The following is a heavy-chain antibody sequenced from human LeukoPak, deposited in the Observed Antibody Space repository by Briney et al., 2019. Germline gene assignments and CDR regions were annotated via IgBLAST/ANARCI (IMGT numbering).Heavy chain of an antibody. V-gene: IGHV1-69*04. CDR2: IIPILGIA. CDR3: ARVPYYYDSSGYYYYFDY. CDR1: GGTFSSYA. Sequence: SVKVSCKASGGTFSSYAISWVRQVPGQGLEWMGRIIPILGIANYAQKFQGRVTITADKSTSTAYMELSSLRSEDTAVYYCARVPYYYDSSGYYYYFDYWGQGTLVTVSS. D-gene: IGHD3-22*01. J-gene: IGHJ4*02.